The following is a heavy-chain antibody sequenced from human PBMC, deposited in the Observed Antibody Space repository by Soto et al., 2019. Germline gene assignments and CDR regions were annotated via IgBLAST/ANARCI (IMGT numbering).Heavy chain of an antibody. CDR2: IYYRGST. Sequence: QVQLQESGPGLVKPSQTLSLTCTVSGGSISSVGSYWTWIRQHPGKGLEWIGFIYYRGSTYYNASLKLRVTMSLDTSKNQFSLILNSVTAADTAVYYCARVDGTETSYYFDYWGQGTLVTVSS. CDR3: ARVDGTETSYYFDY. V-gene: IGHV4-31*03. CDR1: GGSISSVGSY. D-gene: IGHD3-9*01. J-gene: IGHJ4*02.